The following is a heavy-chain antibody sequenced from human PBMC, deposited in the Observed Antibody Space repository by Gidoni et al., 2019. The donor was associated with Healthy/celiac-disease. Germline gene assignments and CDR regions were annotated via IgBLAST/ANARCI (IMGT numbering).Heavy chain of an antibody. CDR2: ITHSGIT. J-gene: IGHJ6*02. Sequence: QVQLQQWGAGLLKPSETLSLTCAVYGGSFSGYYWSWIRQPPGKGLEWIGEITHSGITNYNPSLKSRVTISVDTSKNQFSLKLSSVTAADTAVYYCARGRSEYSSSWYGLDYYYYGMDVWGQGTTVTVSS. CDR1: GGSFSGYY. CDR3: ARGRSEYSSSWYGLDYYYYGMDV. V-gene: IGHV4-34*01. D-gene: IGHD6-13*01.